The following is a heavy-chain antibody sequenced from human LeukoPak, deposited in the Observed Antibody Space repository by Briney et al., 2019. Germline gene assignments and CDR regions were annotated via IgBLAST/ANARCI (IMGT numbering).Heavy chain of an antibody. CDR1: GYTFTGYY. D-gene: IGHD5-24*01. Sequence: ASVKVSCKASGYTFTGYYMHWVRQAPGQGLEWMGWINPNSGGTNYAQKFQGRVTMTRDTSISTAYMELSRLRSDDTAVYYCARDGDGYTYLIDYWGQGTLVTVSS. CDR2: INPNSGGT. J-gene: IGHJ4*02. CDR3: ARDGDGYTYLIDY. V-gene: IGHV1-2*02.